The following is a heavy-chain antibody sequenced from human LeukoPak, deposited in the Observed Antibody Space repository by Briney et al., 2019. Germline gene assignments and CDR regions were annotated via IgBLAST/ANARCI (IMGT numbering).Heavy chain of an antibody. CDR2: INHSGST. D-gene: IGHD6-13*01. V-gene: IGHV4-34*01. J-gene: IGHJ6*03. CDR3: ARHSPRAAAGSKSPLHHYYYYLDV. CDR1: GGSFSGYY. Sequence: PSETLSLTCAVYGGSFSGYYWSWIRQPPGKGLEWIGEINHSGSTNHNPSLKSRLTMSVDTSKSQFSLNLTSVTAADTAEYYCARHSPRAAAGSKSPLHHYYYYLDVWGKGTTVTISS.